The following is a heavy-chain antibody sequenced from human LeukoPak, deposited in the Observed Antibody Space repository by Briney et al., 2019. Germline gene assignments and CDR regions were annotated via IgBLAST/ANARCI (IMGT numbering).Heavy chain of an antibody. V-gene: IGHV3-21*01. CDR2: SSSSSSYI. CDR1: GFTVSSNY. Sequence: PGGSLRLSCAASGFTVSSNYMSWVRQAPGKGLEWVSSSSSSSSYIYYADSVKGRFTISRDNAKNSLYLQMNSLRAEDTAVYYCASWGCSSTSCYTRWKKTFDAFDIWGQGTMDTVSS. D-gene: IGHD2-2*02. CDR3: ASWGCSSTSCYTRWKKTFDAFDI. J-gene: IGHJ3*02.